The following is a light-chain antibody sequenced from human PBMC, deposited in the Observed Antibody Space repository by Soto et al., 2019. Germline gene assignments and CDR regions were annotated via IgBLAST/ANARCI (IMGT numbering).Light chain of an antibody. CDR3: NSYTSSSTYV. Sequence: QSVLTQPASVSGSPGQSITISCTGTSSDVGGFNYVSWYQQHPGKAPKLMIYDVTNRPSGVSYRFSCSKSGNTASLTISGLQAEDEADYYCNSYTSSSTYVFGTGTKLTVL. CDR2: DVT. J-gene: IGLJ1*01. V-gene: IGLV2-14*03. CDR1: SSDVGGFNY.